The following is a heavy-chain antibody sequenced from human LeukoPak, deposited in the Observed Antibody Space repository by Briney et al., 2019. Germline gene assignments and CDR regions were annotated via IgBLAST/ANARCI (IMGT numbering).Heavy chain of an antibody. V-gene: IGHV5-51*01. CDR3: VRSTSIDMAVDY. CDR1: GYKLTSNW. J-gene: IGHJ4*02. Sequence: GESLKISCQASGYKLTSNWIGWVRPMPGNGLEWMGIIYPGGSDTRYSPSFEGQVTISADKSISTAYLQWSSLKASETAMYYGVRSTSIDMAVDYWGQGTLVTVSS. D-gene: IGHD5-24*01. CDR2: IYPGGSDT.